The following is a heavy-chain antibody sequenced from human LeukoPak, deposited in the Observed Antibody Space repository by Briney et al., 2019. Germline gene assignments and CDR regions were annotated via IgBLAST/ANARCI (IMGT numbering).Heavy chain of an antibody. Sequence: GSVKVSCKASGYTFTSYGISWVRQAPGQGLEWMGWISAYNGNTNYAQKLQGRVTMTTDTSTSTAYMELRSLRSDDTAVYYCARDLYYGSGSYYIVMDVWGKGTTVTVSS. D-gene: IGHD3-10*01. CDR2: ISAYNGNT. V-gene: IGHV1-18*04. CDR1: GYTFTSYG. J-gene: IGHJ6*04. CDR3: ARDLYYGSGSYYIVMDV.